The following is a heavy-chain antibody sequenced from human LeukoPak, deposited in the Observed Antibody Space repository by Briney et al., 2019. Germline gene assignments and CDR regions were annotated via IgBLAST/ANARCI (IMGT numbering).Heavy chain of an antibody. D-gene: IGHD3-22*01. CDR3: AKDDRAYYDSSGYYPH. CDR1: GLTFSSYP. Sequence: GGSLRLSCAASGLTFSSYPMHWVRQAPGKGLEWVSAISGSGGSTYYADSVKGRFTIFRDNSKNTLYLQMNSLRAEDTAVYYCAKDDRAYYDSSGYYPHWGQGTLVTVSS. J-gene: IGHJ4*02. V-gene: IGHV3-23*01. CDR2: ISGSGGST.